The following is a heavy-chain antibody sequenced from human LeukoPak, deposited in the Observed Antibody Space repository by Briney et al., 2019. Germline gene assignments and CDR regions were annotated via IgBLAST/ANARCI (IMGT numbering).Heavy chain of an antibody. D-gene: IGHD3-22*01. CDR3: ARDRRYYYDSSGYYNFDY. CDR2: IIPIFGTA. Sequence: SVKVSCKSSGGTFSSYAISWVRQAPGQGLEWMGRIIPIFGTANYAQKFQGRVTITTDESTSTAYMELSSLRSEDTAVYYCARDRRYYYDSSGYYNFDYWGQGTLVTVSS. CDR1: GGTFSSYA. J-gene: IGHJ4*02. V-gene: IGHV1-69*05.